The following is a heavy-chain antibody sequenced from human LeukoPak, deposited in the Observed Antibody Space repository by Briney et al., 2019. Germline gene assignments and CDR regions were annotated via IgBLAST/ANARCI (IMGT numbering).Heavy chain of an antibody. CDR3: ARDLEPRGGLAFDI. V-gene: IGHV3-33*01. D-gene: IGHD6-25*01. J-gene: IGHJ3*02. CDR1: GFTFSSYG. CDR2: IWYDGSNK. Sequence: GGSLRLSCAASGFTFSSYGMHWVRQAPGKGLEWVAVIWYDGSNKYYADSVKGRFTISRDNSKNTLYLQMNSLRAEDTAAYYCARDLEPRGGLAFDIWGQGTMVTVSS.